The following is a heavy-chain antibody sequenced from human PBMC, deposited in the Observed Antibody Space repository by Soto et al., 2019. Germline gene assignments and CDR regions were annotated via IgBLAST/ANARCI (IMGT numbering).Heavy chain of an antibody. J-gene: IGHJ6*02. CDR2: IWYDGSNK. Sequence: PGGSLRLSCAASVFTFSSYGMHWVRQGPGKGLECVSVIWYDGSNKYYGDSVKGRFTISRDNSKNTLYLQLKSLRAEDTAVYYCGRAYDYYDRDRYSRGGHYYYGMDVRGQGTTVTVSS. D-gene: IGHD3-22*01. CDR3: GRAYDYYDRDRYSRGGHYYYGMDV. V-gene: IGHV3-33*01. CDR1: VFTFSSYG.